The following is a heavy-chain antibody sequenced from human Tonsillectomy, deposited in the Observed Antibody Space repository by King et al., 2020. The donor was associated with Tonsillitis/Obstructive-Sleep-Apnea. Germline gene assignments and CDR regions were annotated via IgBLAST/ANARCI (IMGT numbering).Heavy chain of an antibody. J-gene: IGHJ4*02. Sequence: VQLVESGGGVVQPGRSLRLSCAASGFTFSTYAMHWVRQAPGKGLEWVAVISYDGSNKYYADSVKGRFTISRDNSKNTLYLQINSLRTEDTAVYYCARGEADDNSDYYSPIDYWGQGTLVTVSS. CDR2: ISYDGSNK. CDR1: GFTFSTYA. V-gene: IGHV3-30*04. D-gene: IGHD3-22*01. CDR3: ARGEADDNSDYYSPIDY.